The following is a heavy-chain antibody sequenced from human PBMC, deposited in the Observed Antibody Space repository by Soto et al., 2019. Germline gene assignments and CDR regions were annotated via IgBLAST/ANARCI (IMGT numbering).Heavy chain of an antibody. CDR1: GGSSCSGSYY. CDR2: IYYSGST. V-gene: IGHV4-61*01. Sequence: LVTLSLNCTVCGGSSCSGSYYWSWIRKPPGKGLEWIGYIYYSGSTNYNPSLKSRVTISVDTSKNQFSLKLTSVTAADTAVYYCSRHGLVTTGGYDHYAMDLWGQGTTVTVSS. D-gene: IGHD2-21*02. CDR3: SRHGLVTTGGYDHYAMDL. J-gene: IGHJ6*02.